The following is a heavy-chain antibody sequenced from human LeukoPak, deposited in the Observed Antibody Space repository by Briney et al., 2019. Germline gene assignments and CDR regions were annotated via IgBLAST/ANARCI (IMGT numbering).Heavy chain of an antibody. CDR2: IYTSGST. J-gene: IGHJ4*02. CDR3: ARGPPPDFDY. Sequence: PSETLSLTCTVSGGSISSGIYYWSWIRQPAGKGLEWIGHIYTSGSTDYNPSLKSRVTMSVDTSKNQFSLKVSSVTAADTAVYYCARGPPPDFDYWGLGTLVTVSS. CDR1: GGSISSGIYY. V-gene: IGHV4-61*09.